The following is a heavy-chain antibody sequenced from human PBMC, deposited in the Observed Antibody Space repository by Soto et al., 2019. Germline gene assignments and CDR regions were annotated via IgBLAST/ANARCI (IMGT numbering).Heavy chain of an antibody. Sequence: EVQLLESGGGLRQPGGFLRLSCAASGFTFITDAMTWVRQAPGKGLEWVSLISGGGGSTYHADSVKGRFTISRDTSKNTLYLQMNSLRADDTAVYYCAILPGLDMNWNHLDLGYGGQVTLVTVCS. J-gene: IGHJ4*02. CDR3: AILPGLDMNWNHLDLGY. D-gene: IGHD1-1*01. CDR2: ISGGGGST. V-gene: IGHV3-23*01. CDR1: GFTFITDA.